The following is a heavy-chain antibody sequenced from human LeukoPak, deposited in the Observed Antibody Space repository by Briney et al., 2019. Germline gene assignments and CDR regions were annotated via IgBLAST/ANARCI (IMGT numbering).Heavy chain of an antibody. CDR1: RSTFSDSGFTFADHS. J-gene: IGHJ4*02. V-gene: IGHV3-48*02. D-gene: IGHD2-15*01. CDR3: ARERFHGGARRFDL. Sequence: GGSLRLSCEASRSTFSDSGFTFADHSMNWVRQAPGKGLEWISYISSSGTIIHYADSVEGRFTVSRDNSKNSVFLQMTSLRDEDTAVYYCARERFHGGARRFDLWGQGALVIVSS. CDR2: ISSSGTII.